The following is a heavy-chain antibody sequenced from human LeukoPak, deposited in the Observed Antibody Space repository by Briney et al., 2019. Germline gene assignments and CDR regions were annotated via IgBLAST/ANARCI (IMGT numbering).Heavy chain of an antibody. Sequence: ASVKVSCTASGYTFTSYDISWVRQATGQGLEWMGWMNPISGNTGYAQTFQGRVTMTRSTSISTAYMELSSLRAEDTAVYYCATPYCSGGDCLRYFALWGRRTLITPPS. CDR1: GYTFTSYD. J-gene: IGHJ2*01. CDR3: ATPYCSGGDCLRYFAL. V-gene: IGHV1-8*01. CDR2: MNPISGNT. D-gene: IGHD2-15*01.